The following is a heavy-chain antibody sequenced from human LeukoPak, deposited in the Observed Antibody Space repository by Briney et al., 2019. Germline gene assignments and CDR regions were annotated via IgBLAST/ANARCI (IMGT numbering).Heavy chain of an antibody. J-gene: IGHJ6*02. V-gene: IGHV1-8*01. CDR1: GYTFTSYD. CDR3: ARGVVPAATPYYYYYYGMDV. CDR2: MNPNSGNT. D-gene: IGHD2-2*01. Sequence: ASVKVSCKASGYTFTSYDINWVRQATGQGLEWMGWMNPNSGNTGYAQKFQGWVTMTRDTSISTAYMELSRLRSDDTAVYYCARGVVPAATPYYYYYYGMDVWGQGTTVTVSS.